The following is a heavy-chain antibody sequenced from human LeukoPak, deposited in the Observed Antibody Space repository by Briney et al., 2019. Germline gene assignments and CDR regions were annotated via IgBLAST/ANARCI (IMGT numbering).Heavy chain of an antibody. J-gene: IGHJ3*02. CDR1: GFTFSSYS. V-gene: IGHV3-21*01. Sequence: GGSLRLSCAASGFTFSSYSMNWVRQAPGKGLEWVSYISSSSSYIYYADSVKGRFTISRDNAKNSLYLQMNSLRDEDTAVYYWARVKEQWLTNDAFDIWGQGTMVTVSS. CDR3: ARVKEQWLTNDAFDI. D-gene: IGHD6-19*01. CDR2: ISSSSSYI.